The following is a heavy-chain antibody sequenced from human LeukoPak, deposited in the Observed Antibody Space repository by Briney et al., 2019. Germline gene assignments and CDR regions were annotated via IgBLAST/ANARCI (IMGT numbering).Heavy chain of an antibody. CDR1: GFTFSSYG. CDR2: IRYDGSNK. Sequence: GGSLRLSCAASGFTFSSYGMHWVRQAPGKGLEWVAFIRYDGSNKYYADSVKGRFTISRDNSRNTLYLQMNSLRAEDTAVYYCAKEALGIEAFDIWGQGTMVTVSS. J-gene: IGHJ3*02. CDR3: AKEALGIEAFDI. V-gene: IGHV3-30*02. D-gene: IGHD2-15*01.